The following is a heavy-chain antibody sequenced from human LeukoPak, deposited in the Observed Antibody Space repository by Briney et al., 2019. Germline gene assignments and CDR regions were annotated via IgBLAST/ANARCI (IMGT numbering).Heavy chain of an antibody. CDR3: VKGRTFSMDAFDI. Sequence: GGSLRLSCSASGFTFSSYASHWVRQAPGKGLEYVSAISSSTNGDATYYADSVKGRFTISRDNSKNTLYLQMSSLRAEDTAVYYCVKGRTFSMDAFDIWGQGTMVTVSS. V-gene: IGHV3-64D*06. CDR1: GFTFSSYA. CDR2: ISSSTNGDAT. D-gene: IGHD3-3*02. J-gene: IGHJ3*02.